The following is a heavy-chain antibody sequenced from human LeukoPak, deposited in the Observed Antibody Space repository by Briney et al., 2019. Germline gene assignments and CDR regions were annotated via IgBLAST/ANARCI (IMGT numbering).Heavy chain of an antibody. D-gene: IGHD3-22*01. Sequence: PSETLSLTCTVSGGSISSYYWSWIRQPPGKGLEWIGYIYYSGSTNYNPSLKSRVTISVDTSKNQFSLKLSSVTAADTAVYYCARSGYDSSGYYVNKDYRGQGTLVTVSS. CDR2: IYYSGST. CDR1: GGSISSYY. V-gene: IGHV4-59*12. CDR3: ARSGYDSSGYYVNKDY. J-gene: IGHJ4*02.